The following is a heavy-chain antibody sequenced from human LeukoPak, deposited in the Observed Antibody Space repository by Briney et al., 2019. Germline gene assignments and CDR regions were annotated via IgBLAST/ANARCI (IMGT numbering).Heavy chain of an antibody. J-gene: IGHJ3*02. CDR3: ARKGSGYSYGLSDAFDI. V-gene: IGHV1-69*05. D-gene: IGHD5-18*01. Sequence: SVKVSCKASGGTFSSYAISWVRQAPGQGLEWMGRIIPIFGTANYAQKFQGRVTITTDESTSTAYMELSSLRSEDTAAYYCARKGSGYSYGLSDAFDIWGQGTMVTVSS. CDR1: GGTFSSYA. CDR2: IIPIFGTA.